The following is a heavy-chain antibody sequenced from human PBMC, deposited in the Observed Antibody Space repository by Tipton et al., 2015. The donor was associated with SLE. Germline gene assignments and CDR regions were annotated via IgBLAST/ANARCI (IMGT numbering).Heavy chain of an antibody. CDR3: AVHSIRDPAFDI. CDR1: GHSISSGFY. CDR2: VSYSGST. J-gene: IGHJ3*02. Sequence: TLSLTCSVSGHSISSGFYWGWIRQPPGKGLEWIGYVSYSGSTNYNPSLKSRVTISVDTSMNHLSLKLNSVTAADTAVYFCAVHSIRDPAFDIWGQGTMVTVSS. D-gene: IGHD2-21*01. V-gene: IGHV4-61*03.